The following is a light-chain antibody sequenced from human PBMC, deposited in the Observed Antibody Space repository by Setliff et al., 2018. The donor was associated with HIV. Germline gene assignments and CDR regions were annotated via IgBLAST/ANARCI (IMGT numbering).Light chain of an antibody. CDR1: SGDVGGYNY. Sequence: QSALTQPASVSGSPGQSITISCTGTSGDVGGYNYVSWYQQHPGKAPKLMIYEVSNRPSGVSDRFSGSESGNTASLTISGLQTEDEADYFCSSYTSSSPLYVFGTGTKVTVL. V-gene: IGLV2-14*01. CDR3: SSYTSSSPLYV. CDR2: EVS. J-gene: IGLJ1*01.